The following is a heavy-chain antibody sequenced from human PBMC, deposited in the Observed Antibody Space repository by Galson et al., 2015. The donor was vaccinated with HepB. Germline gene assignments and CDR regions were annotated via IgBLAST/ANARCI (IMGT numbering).Heavy chain of an antibody. V-gene: IGHV3-13*04. Sequence: SLRLSCAASGFTFSSYSMNWVRQATGKGLEWVSAIGTAGDTYYPGSVKGRFTISRENAKNSLYLQMNSLRAGDTAVYYCARAGGALLFDYWGQGTLVTVSS. CDR3: ARAGGALLFDY. J-gene: IGHJ4*02. CDR2: IGTAGDT. CDR1: GFTFSSYS. D-gene: IGHD3-16*01.